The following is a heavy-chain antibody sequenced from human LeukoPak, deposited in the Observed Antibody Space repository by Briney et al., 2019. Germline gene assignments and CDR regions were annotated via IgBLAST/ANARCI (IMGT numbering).Heavy chain of an antibody. Sequence: GGSLRLSCAASGFTVSHTYVSWVRQAPGKGMEKVSVIYSGGSTYYGDSVKGRFTMSRDNSKNTPYLQMNSLRAEDTAVYYCARDGKSSGWFGWFDSWGQGTLVTVSS. V-gene: IGHV3-53*01. D-gene: IGHD6-19*01. J-gene: IGHJ5*01. CDR2: IYSGGST. CDR1: GFTVSHTY. CDR3: ARDGKSSGWFGWFDS.